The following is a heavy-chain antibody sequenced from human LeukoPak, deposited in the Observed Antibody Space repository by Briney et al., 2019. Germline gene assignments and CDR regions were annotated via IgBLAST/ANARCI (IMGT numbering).Heavy chain of an antibody. CDR3: AKDNLGYSSSWYRAGYYYYGMDV. CDR2: ISYDGSNK. CDR1: GFTFSSYG. Sequence: GGSLRLSCAASGFTFSSYGMHWVRQAPGKGLEWVAVISYDGSNKYYADSVKGRFTISRDNSKNTLYQQMNSLRAEDTAVYYCAKDNLGYSSSWYRAGYYYYGMDVWGQGTTVTVSS. J-gene: IGHJ6*02. V-gene: IGHV3-30*18. D-gene: IGHD6-13*01.